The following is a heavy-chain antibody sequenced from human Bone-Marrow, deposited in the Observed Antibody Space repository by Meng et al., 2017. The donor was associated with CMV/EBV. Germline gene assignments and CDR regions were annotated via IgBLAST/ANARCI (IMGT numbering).Heavy chain of an antibody. Sequence: ASVKVFCKASGGTFNSYTISWVRQAPGQGLEWMGWINPNSGDTNYAQKFQGRVTMTRDTSMSTAYMELSTLRSAATDVYYCANAPVLMVDRALDPWGQGKLVTVSS. V-gene: IGHV1-2*02. D-gene: IGHD2-8*01. CDR1: GGTFNSYT. CDR3: ANAPVLMVDRALDP. CDR2: INPNSGDT. J-gene: IGHJ5*02.